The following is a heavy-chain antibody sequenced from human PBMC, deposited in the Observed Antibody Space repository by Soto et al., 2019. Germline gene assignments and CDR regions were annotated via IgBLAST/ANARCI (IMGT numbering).Heavy chain of an antibody. CDR3: ARGCSSNTEVQYYFDY. Sequence: QVQLQQWGAGLLKPSETLSLTCAVYGGSFSGYYWSWIRQPPGKGLEWIGEINHSGSTNYNPSLKSRVTISVDTSKNQFSLKLSSVTAADTAVYYCARGCSSNTEVQYYFDYWGQGTLVTVSS. D-gene: IGHD6-13*01. J-gene: IGHJ4*02. CDR1: GGSFSGYY. V-gene: IGHV4-34*01. CDR2: INHSGST.